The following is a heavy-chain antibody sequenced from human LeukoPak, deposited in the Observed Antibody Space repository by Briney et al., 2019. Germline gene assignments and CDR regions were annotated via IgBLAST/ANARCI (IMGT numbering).Heavy chain of an antibody. J-gene: IGHJ3*02. V-gene: IGHV4-59*08. Sequence: TSETLSLTCTVSGDSISSYYWSWIRQPPGKGLKWIGYIYYSGSTNYNPSLKSRVTISVDTSKNQFSLKLSSVTAADTAVYYCASVLRQGGAFDIWGQGTMVTVSS. CDR2: IYYSGST. D-gene: IGHD3-16*01. CDR3: ASVLRQGGAFDI. CDR1: GDSISSYY.